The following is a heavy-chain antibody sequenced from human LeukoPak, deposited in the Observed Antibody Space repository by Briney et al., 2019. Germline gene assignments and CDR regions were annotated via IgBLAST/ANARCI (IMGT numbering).Heavy chain of an antibody. V-gene: IGHV3-48*01. CDR1: GFTFSSYS. Sequence: GGSLRLSCAASGFTFSSYSMNWVRQAPGKGLEWVSYISSSSSTIYYADSVKGRFTISRDNAKNSLYLQMNSLRGKDTAVYYGARDRSITMIVVVPDAFDIWGQGTMVTVSS. CDR3: ARDRSITMIVVVPDAFDI. CDR2: ISSSSSTI. J-gene: IGHJ3*02. D-gene: IGHD3-22*01.